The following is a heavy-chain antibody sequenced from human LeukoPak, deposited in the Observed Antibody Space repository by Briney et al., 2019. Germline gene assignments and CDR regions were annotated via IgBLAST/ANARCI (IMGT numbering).Heavy chain of an antibody. CDR2: INPSGGST. D-gene: IGHD3-22*01. CDR3: ARKPPLFWRPPQANYYDSSGYYEIDP. Sequence: ASVKVSCKASGYTFTSYYMHWVRQAPGQGLEWMGIINPSGGSTSYAQKFQGRVTMTRDTSTSTVYMELSSLRSEDTAVYYCARKPPLFWRPPQANYYDSSGYYEIDPWGQGTLVTVSS. CDR1: GYTFTSYY. V-gene: IGHV1-46*01. J-gene: IGHJ5*02.